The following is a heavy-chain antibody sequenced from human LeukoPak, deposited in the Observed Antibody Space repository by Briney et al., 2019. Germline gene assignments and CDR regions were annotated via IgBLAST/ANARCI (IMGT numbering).Heavy chain of an antibody. V-gene: IGHV4-4*07. CDR2: IYTSGST. Sequence: PSETLSLTCTVSGGSISSYYWSWIRQPAGKGLEWIGRIYTSGSTNYNPSLKSRVTMSVDTSKNQFSLKLSSVTAADTAVYYCASSLGKWERWAFDIWGQGTMVTVSS. CDR3: ASSLGKWERWAFDI. J-gene: IGHJ3*02. CDR1: GGSISSYY. D-gene: IGHD1-26*01.